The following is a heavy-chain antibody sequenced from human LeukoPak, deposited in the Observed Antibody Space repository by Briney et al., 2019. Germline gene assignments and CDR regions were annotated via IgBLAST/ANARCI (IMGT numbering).Heavy chain of an antibody. CDR1: GYTFTNYY. J-gene: IGHJ3*02. CDR3: ARPLAPVMLSAFDI. Sequence: ASVKVSCKASGYTFTNYYIHWVRQAPGQGLEWMGIINPSGGSTGYSQKFQGRVTVTRDTSTSTVYMELSSLRSEDTAVYYCARPLAPVMLSAFDIWGQGTMVTVSS. D-gene: IGHD2-8*01. CDR2: INPSGGST. V-gene: IGHV1-46*01.